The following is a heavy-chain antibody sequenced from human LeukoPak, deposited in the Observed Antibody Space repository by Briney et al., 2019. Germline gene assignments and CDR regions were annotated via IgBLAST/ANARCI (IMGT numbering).Heavy chain of an antibody. CDR2: IYNSGST. D-gene: IGHD3-9*01. Sequence: SETLSLTCTFSGDSFGVFYWSWIRQPPGKGLEWIVCIYNSGSTYYSPSLKSRVTISIDTSKTQFSLNLTSMSAADTAVYYCARAPYSLLTDSPASGFDVWGQGTLVAVSS. CDR1: GDSFGVFY. J-gene: IGHJ3*01. CDR3: ARAPYSLLTDSPASGFDV. V-gene: IGHV4-59*01.